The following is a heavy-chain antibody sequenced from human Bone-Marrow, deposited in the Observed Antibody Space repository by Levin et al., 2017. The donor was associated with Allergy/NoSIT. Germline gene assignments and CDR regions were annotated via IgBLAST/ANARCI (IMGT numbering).Heavy chain of an antibody. V-gene: IGHV3-21*01. Sequence: GGSLRLSCAASGFTFSSYSMNWVRQAPGKGLEWVSSISSSSSYIYYADSVKGRFTISRDNAKNSLYLQMNSLRAEDTAVYYCARTKGYDILTGYYLPGNFYYYYMDVWGKGTTVTVSS. J-gene: IGHJ6*03. CDR1: GFTFSSYS. CDR2: ISSSSSYI. CDR3: ARTKGYDILTGYYLPGNFYYYYMDV. D-gene: IGHD3-9*01.